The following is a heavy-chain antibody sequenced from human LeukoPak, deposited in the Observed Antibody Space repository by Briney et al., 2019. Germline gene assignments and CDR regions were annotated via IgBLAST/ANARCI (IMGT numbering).Heavy chain of an antibody. Sequence: PSETLSLTCAVYGGSFSGYYWSWIRQPPGKGLEWIGEINHSGSTNYNPSLKSRVTISVDTSKNQFSLKLSSVTAADTAVYYCARWGTVTTGDYWGQGTLVTGSS. CDR3: ARWGTVTTGDY. CDR2: INHSGST. D-gene: IGHD4-17*01. CDR1: GGSFSGYY. V-gene: IGHV4-34*01. J-gene: IGHJ4*02.